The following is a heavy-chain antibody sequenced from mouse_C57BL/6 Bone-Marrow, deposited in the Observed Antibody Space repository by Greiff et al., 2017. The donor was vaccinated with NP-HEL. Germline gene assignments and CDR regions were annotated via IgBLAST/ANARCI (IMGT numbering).Heavy chain of an antibody. V-gene: IGHV8-8*01. CDR2: IWWDDDK. Sequence: QVTLKESGPGILQPSQTLSLTCSFSGFSLSTFGMGVGWIRQPSGKGLEWLAHIWWDDDKYYNPALKSRLTISKDTSNNQVFLKIANVDTADTATYYCARIRVYYGNSWFAYWGQGTLVTVSA. CDR1: GFSLSTFGMG. CDR3: ARIRVYYGNSWFAY. J-gene: IGHJ3*01. D-gene: IGHD2-1*01.